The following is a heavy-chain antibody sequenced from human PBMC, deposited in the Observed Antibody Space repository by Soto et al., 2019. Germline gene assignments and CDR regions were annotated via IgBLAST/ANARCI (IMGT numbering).Heavy chain of an antibody. D-gene: IGHD3-9*01. J-gene: IGHJ4*02. Sequence: GGSLRLSCAASGFTFSSYWMSWVRQAPGKGLEWVANIKQDGSEKYYVDSVKGRFTISRDNAKNSLYLQMNSLRAEDTAVYYCARGISNYDILTGYWSYFDYWGQGTLVTVSS. CDR2: IKQDGSEK. CDR3: ARGISNYDILTGYWSYFDY. CDR1: GFTFSSYW. V-gene: IGHV3-7*01.